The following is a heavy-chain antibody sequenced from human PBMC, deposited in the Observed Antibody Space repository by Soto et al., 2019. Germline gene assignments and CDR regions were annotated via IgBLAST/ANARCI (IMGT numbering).Heavy chain of an antibody. CDR3: ARVGCSGGSCDSSFDY. Sequence: GASVKVSCKASGYTFTSYAMHWVRQAPGQRLEWMGWINAGNGNTKYSQKFQGRVTITRDTSASTAYMELSSLRSEDTAVYYCARVGCSGGSCDSSFDYWGQGTLVTVSS. CDR2: INAGNGNT. J-gene: IGHJ4*02. V-gene: IGHV1-3*01. CDR1: GYTFTSYA. D-gene: IGHD2-15*01.